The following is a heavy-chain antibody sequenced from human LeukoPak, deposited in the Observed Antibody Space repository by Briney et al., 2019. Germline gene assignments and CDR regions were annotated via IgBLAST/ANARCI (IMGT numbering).Heavy chain of an antibody. CDR2: INPSCGST. V-gene: IGHV1-46*01. J-gene: IGHJ4*02. CDR3: ARDPRPSYDSSDYYYPGDY. CDR1: GYTFTSYY. Sequence: ASVKVSCKASGYTFTSYYMHWVRQAPGQGLEWMAIINPSCGSTNYAQKFQGRVTMTRDTSTRTIYMELTSLRSEDTAVYYCARDPRPSYDSSDYYYPGDYWGQGTLVTVSS. D-gene: IGHD3-22*01.